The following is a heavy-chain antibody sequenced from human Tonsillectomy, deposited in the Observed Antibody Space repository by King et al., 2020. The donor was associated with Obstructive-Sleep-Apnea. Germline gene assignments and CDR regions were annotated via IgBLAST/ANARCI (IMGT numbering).Heavy chain of an antibody. V-gene: IGHV4-39*07. CDR1: GASISSSIYS. Sequence: QLQESGPGLVKPSGTMSLTCTVSGASISSSIYSWGWIRQPPGMGPEWIGSIFYSGSTYYKPSLTSRVTISVDTSKNEFSLKMTSVTAADTAVYYCAGGRGGGRYLDYWGQGTLVTVSS. CDR3: AGGRGGGRYLDY. D-gene: IGHD1-26*01. J-gene: IGHJ4*02. CDR2: IFYSGST.